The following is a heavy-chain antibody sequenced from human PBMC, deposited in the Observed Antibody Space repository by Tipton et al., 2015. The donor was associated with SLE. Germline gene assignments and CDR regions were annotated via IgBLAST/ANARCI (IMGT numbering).Heavy chain of an antibody. J-gene: IGHJ4*02. Sequence: LRLSCTVSGGSISSSSYYWGWIRQPPGKGLEWIGSIYYSGSTYYNPSLKSRVTISVDTSKNQFSLKLSSVTAADTAVYHCARHGIGASGLGGYWGQGTLVTVSS. CDR1: GGSISSSSYY. CDR3: ARHGIGASGLGGY. CDR2: IYYSGST. V-gene: IGHV4-39*01. D-gene: IGHD3-16*01.